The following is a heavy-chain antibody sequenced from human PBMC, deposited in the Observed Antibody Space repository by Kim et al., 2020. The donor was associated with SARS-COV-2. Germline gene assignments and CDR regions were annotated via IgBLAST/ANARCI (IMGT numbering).Heavy chain of an antibody. D-gene: IGHD2-2*01. CDR3: ARGGIGYCSSTSCYAVDYYYYGMDV. J-gene: IGHJ6*02. V-gene: IGHV1-3*01. Sequence: ASVKVSCKASGYTFTSYAMHWVRQAPGQRLEWMGWINAGNGNTKYSQKFQGRVTITRDTSASTAYMELSSLRSEDTAVYYCARGGIGYCSSTSCYAVDYYYYGMDVWGQGTTVTVSS. CDR2: INAGNGNT. CDR1: GYTFTSYA.